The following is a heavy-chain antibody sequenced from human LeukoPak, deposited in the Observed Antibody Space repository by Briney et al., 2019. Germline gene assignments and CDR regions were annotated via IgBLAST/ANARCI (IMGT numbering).Heavy chain of an antibody. Sequence: SETLSLTCTVSGGSISSYYWSWIRQPAGTALEWIGRIYTSGTITYNPSLKSRVTMSVDTSKNQFSLKLSSVTAADTAVYYCARQGSGYYREYYYYMDVWGKGTTVTVSS. CDR3: ARQGSGYYREYYYYMDV. V-gene: IGHV4-4*07. CDR2: IYTSGTI. J-gene: IGHJ6*03. D-gene: IGHD3-3*01. CDR1: GGSISSYY.